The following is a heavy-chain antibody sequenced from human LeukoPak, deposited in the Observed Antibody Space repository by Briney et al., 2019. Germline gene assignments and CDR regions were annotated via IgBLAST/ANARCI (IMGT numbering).Heavy chain of an antibody. CDR2: IIPVFGTA. CDR1: GGTFSSYA. D-gene: IGHD3-10*01. CDR3: ARGSGSGSYYYYYMDV. V-gene: IGHV1-69*13. J-gene: IGHJ6*03. Sequence: GASVKVSCKASGGTFSSYAISWVRQAPGQGLEWMGGIIPVFGTANYAQKFQGRVTITADESTSTAYMELSSLRSEDTAVYYCARGSGSGSYYYYYMDVWGKGTTVTVSS.